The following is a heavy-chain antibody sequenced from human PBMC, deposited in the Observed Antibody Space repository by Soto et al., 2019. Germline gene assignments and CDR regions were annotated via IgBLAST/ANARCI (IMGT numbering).Heavy chain of an antibody. J-gene: IGHJ6*01. Sequence: QVQVQQWGAGLLKPSEALSLTCAVYGGSFSDYYWSWIRQPPGKGLEWIGEIYHSGNTNYNPSLKSRVTISVDTSKNQFSLDLNSVTAADTAVYYCARNQLLLSDGARYGMDVW. V-gene: IGHV4-34*01. CDR3: ARNQLLLSDGARYGMDV. D-gene: IGHD2-2*01. CDR2: IYHSGNT. CDR1: GGSFSDYY.